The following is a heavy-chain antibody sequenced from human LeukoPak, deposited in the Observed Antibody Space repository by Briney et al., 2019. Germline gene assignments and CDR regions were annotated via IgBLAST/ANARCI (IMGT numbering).Heavy chain of an antibody. V-gene: IGHV1-18*01. J-gene: IGHJ4*02. CDR2: ISAYNGNT. Sequence: EASVKVSCKASGYTFTSYGISWVRQAPGQGLEWMGWISAYNGNTNYAQKLQGRVTMTTDTSTSTANMELRSLRSDDTAVYYCARDFGYDSSFRYEPYWGQGTLVTVSS. CDR1: GYTFTSYG. CDR3: ARDFGYDSSFRYEPY. D-gene: IGHD3-22*01.